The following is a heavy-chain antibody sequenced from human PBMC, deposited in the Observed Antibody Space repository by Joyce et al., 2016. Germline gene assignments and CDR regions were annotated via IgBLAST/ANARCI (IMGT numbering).Heavy chain of an antibody. J-gene: IGHJ4*02. CDR2: VDSDGSGT. V-gene: IGHV3-74*01. CDR1: GFTFTNYW. Sequence: EVQLVESGGGLLQPGGSLRLSCAASGFTFTNYWMHWGRQAPGKGVVWVARVDSDGSGTSYADSVKGRFTISRDNTKNMVYLQMNSLRIEDTAVYYCGSVFEYWGRGALVTVSS. CDR3: GSVFEY.